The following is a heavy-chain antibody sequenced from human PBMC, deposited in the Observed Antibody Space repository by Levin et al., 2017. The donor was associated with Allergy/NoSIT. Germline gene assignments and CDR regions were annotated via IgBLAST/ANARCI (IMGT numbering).Heavy chain of an antibody. CDR2: INHSGST. CDR3: ARTDYGDYGWFDP. V-gene: IGHV4-34*01. J-gene: IGHJ5*02. Sequence: SQTLSLTCAVYGGSFSGYYWSWIRQPPGKGLEWIGEINHSGSTNYNPSLKSRVTISVDTSKNQFSLKLSSVTAADTAVYYCARTDYGDYGWFDPWGQGTLVTVSS. D-gene: IGHD4-17*01. CDR1: GGSFSGYY.